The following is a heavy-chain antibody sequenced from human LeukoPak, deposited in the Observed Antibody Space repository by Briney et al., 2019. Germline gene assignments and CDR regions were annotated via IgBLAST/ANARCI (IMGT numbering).Heavy chain of an antibody. Sequence: ASVTVSCKASGYTFSTSGITWVRQAPRQGLEWMGWISNNNGYTNYAQNLQGRVIMTTDTSTNTAYMELRSLKSDDTAVYYCTKDDTVVGDYWGQGTLVTVSS. V-gene: IGHV1-18*01. CDR1: GYTFSTSG. CDR3: TKDDTVVGDY. CDR2: ISNNNGYT. J-gene: IGHJ4*02. D-gene: IGHD4-23*01.